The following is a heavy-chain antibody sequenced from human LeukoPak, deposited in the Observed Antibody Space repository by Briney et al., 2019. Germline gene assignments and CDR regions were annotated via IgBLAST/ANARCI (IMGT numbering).Heavy chain of an antibody. D-gene: IGHD4-17*01. CDR1: GHAFTSYG. CDR3: ARDLYGDYVGGDY. Sequence: APVKVSCKASGHAFTSYGISWVRQAPGQGLEWMGWISAYNGNTNYAQKLQGRVTMTTDTSTSTAYMELRRLRSDDTAVYYCARDLYGDYVGGDYWGQGTLVTVSS. V-gene: IGHV1-18*01. CDR2: ISAYNGNT. J-gene: IGHJ4*02.